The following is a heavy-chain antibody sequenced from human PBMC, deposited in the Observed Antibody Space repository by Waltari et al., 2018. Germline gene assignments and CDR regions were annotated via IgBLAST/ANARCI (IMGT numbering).Heavy chain of an antibody. D-gene: IGHD3-22*01. Sequence: QAQLVQSGAEVKKPGASVKVSCKASSYTLTTSGLSWVRQAPRQGLEWMGWISTYNGNTNYGQKFQGRLTMTTDTSKTTIYMELKSLRSDDTAVYYCARDSHYYYDSDDYYRRFSDAFDIWGQGTMVTVS. CDR2: ISTYNGNT. CDR3: ARDSHYYYDSDDYYRRFSDAFDI. CDR1: SYTLTTSG. J-gene: IGHJ3*02. V-gene: IGHV1-18*01.